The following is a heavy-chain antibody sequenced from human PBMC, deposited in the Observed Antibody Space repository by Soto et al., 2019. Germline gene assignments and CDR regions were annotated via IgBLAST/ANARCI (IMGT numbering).Heavy chain of an antibody. D-gene: IGHD6-19*01. J-gene: IGHJ4*02. CDR2: MNPNSGNT. CDR1: GYTFTSYD. V-gene: IGHV1-8*01. Sequence: QVQLVQSGAEVKKPGASVKVSCKASGYTFTSYDINWVRQATGQGLEWMGWMNPNSGNTGYAQKFQGRVTMTRNTSISTAYMELSSLRSEDTAVYYCARRAYSSGWPKKDYWGQGTLVTVSS. CDR3: ARRAYSSGWPKKDY.